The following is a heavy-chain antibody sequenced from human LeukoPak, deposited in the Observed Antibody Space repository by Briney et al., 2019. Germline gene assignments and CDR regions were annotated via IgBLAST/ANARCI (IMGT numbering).Heavy chain of an antibody. Sequence: GGSLRLSCSASGFTFSSYAMHWVRQAPGKGLEYVSGISSNGGSTYYADSVKGRFTISRDNSKNTLFLQMSSLRAEDTAVYYCAKGPDSSGYYYFDHWGQGTLVTVSS. D-gene: IGHD3-22*01. CDR2: ISSNGGST. J-gene: IGHJ4*02. CDR1: GFTFSSYA. V-gene: IGHV3-64D*06. CDR3: AKGPDSSGYYYFDH.